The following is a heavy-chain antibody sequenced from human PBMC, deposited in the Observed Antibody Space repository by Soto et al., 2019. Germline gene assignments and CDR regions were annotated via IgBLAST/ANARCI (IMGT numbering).Heavy chain of an antibody. CDR2: ISGSGGST. D-gene: IGHD6-13*01. CDR1: GFTFSSYA. CDR3: ARDMYSSSWYFYYYSMDV. V-gene: IGHV3-23*01. J-gene: IGHJ6*02. Sequence: EVQLLESGGGLVQPGGSLRVSCAASGFTFSSYAMSWVRQAPGKGLEWVSAISGSGGSTYYADSVKGRFTISRDNSNDTLYLQMNSLRAEDTAVYYCARDMYSSSWYFYYYSMDVWGQGTTVTVSS.